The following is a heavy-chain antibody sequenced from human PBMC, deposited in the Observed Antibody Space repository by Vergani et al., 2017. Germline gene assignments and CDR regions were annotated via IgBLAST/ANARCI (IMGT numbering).Heavy chain of an antibody. CDR2: ISWNSGSI. V-gene: IGHV3-9*01. J-gene: IGHJ4*02. D-gene: IGHD1-20*01. CDR1: GFTFDDYA. CDR3: AKNALTGTLLGFDY. Sequence: EVQLVESGGGLVQPGGSLTLSCAASGFTFDDYAMHWVRQAPGKGLEWVSGISWNSGSIGYADSVKGRFTLSRDNAKNSLYLQMNSLRAEDTALYYCAKNALTGTLLGFDYWGQGTLVIVSS.